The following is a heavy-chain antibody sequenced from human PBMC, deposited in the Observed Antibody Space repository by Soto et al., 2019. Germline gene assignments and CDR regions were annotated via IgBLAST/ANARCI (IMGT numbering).Heavy chain of an antibody. D-gene: IGHD1-26*01. CDR1: GFSISNFG. CDR2: ISRSHSDI. Sequence: EVQLVESGGGLVPPGGSLRLSCSASGFSISNFGMFWVRQAPGRGLEWISFISRSHSDIYYADSVKGRFTISRDNAKNSMFLQMNSLRDEDRAVYYCWREGPNGYIPYYIATWGQGVPVTVSS. J-gene: IGHJ5*02. V-gene: IGHV3-48*02. CDR3: WREGPNGYIPYYIAT.